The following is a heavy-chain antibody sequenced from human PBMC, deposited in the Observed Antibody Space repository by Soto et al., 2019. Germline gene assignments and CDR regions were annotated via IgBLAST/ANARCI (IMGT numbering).Heavy chain of an antibody. D-gene: IGHD6-19*01. CDR3: GRRGLGKVWLVEGSYYYGTDF. J-gene: IGHJ6*02. CDR1: AYTFTSYC. CDR2: ISAYNGNT. Sequence: APVKVFCKASAYTFTSYCSNWVRQAPRQGLEWMGWISAYNGNTNNAQKLQGRDTMTTDTSTSTAYMEPRSLRSDDTAVYYGGRRGLGKVWLVEGSYYYGTDFWGQGTSVAVSS. V-gene: IGHV1-18*04.